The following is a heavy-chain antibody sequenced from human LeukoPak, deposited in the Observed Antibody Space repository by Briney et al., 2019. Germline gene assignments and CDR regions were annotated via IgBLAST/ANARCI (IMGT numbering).Heavy chain of an antibody. Sequence: ASVKVSCKASGYTFTGYYMHWVRQAPGQGLEWMGWINPNSGGTNYAQKFQGRVTMTRDTSISTAYMELSRLRSDDTAVYYCAGGPYSSSWYVGSRARCDYWGQGTLVTVSS. CDR3: AGGPYSSSWYVGSRARCDY. D-gene: IGHD6-13*01. CDR2: INPNSGGT. V-gene: IGHV1-2*02. CDR1: GYTFTGYY. J-gene: IGHJ4*02.